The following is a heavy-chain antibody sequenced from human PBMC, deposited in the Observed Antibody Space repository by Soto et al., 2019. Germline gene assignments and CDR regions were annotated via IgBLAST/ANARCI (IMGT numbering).Heavy chain of an antibody. Sequence: QVQLQESGPGLVKPSETLSLTCTVSGGSISSYYWSWIRQPPGKGLEWIGYIYYSGSTNYTPSLTSRVTISVDTSKNQFSLKLSSVTAADTAVYYCARDRDGSPDYWGQGTLVAVSS. J-gene: IGHJ4*02. CDR1: GGSISSYY. D-gene: IGHD5-12*01. CDR3: ARDRDGSPDY. V-gene: IGHV4-59*01. CDR2: IYYSGST.